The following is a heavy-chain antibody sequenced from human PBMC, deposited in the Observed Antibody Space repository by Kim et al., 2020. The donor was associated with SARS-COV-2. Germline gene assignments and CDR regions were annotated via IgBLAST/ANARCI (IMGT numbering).Heavy chain of an antibody. CDR1: GYTFTSNT. J-gene: IGHJ4*02. CDR3: ARDGTTRTGGYYSDY. D-gene: IGHD1-1*01. Sequence: ASVKVSCKASGYTFTSNTQHWVRQAPGQGLEWMGWINVANGNRKYLQKFQDRLIITRDTSATTAYMELRSLTTEDTAVYYCARDGTTRTGGYYSDYWGQGTLAPFSS. CDR2: INVANGNR. V-gene: IGHV1-3*01.